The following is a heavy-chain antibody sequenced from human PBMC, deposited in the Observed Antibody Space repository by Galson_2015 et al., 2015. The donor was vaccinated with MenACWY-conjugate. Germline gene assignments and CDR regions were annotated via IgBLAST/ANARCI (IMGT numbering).Heavy chain of an antibody. CDR3: ARLPTWGSRVGYCDY. CDR2: IRDTGSR. D-gene: IGHD7-27*01. V-gene: IGHV4-59*08. CDR1: GASISRHH. Sequence: SETLSLTCPVAGASISRHHWSWFRQPPGKGLEWIAYIRDTGSRKDNPSLKSRFTMSADKSNNQFSLRLITVTAADTAVYYGARLPTWGSRVGYCDYWGQGTLVAVSS. J-gene: IGHJ4*01.